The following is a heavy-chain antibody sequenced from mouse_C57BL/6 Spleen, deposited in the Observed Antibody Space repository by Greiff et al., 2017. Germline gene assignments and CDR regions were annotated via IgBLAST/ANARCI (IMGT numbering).Heavy chain of an antibody. CDR3: ARGGRITTVPDWYFDV. V-gene: IGHV1-47*01. CDR1: GYTFTTYP. D-gene: IGHD1-1*01. Sequence: VQLQESGAELVKPGASVKMSCKASGYTFTTYPIEWMKQNHGKSLEWIGNFHPYNDDTKYNEKFKGKATLTVEKSSSTVYLELSRLTSDDSAVYYWARGGRITTVPDWYFDVWGTGTTVTVSS. J-gene: IGHJ1*03. CDR2: FHPYNDDT.